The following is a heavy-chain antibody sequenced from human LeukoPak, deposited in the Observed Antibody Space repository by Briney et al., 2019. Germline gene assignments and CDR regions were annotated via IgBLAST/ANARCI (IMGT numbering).Heavy chain of an antibody. CDR3: ARDRSPEHYYDSSHWDYYGMDV. V-gene: IGHV4-39*07. CDR1: GGSISSSSYY. Sequence: PSETLSLTCTVSGGSISSSSYYWGWIRQPPGKGLEWIGSIYYSGGTYYNPSLKSRVTISVDTSKNQFSLKLSSVTAADTAVYYCARDRSPEHYYDSSHWDYYGMDVWGQGTTVTVSS. CDR2: IYYSGGT. J-gene: IGHJ6*02. D-gene: IGHD3-22*01.